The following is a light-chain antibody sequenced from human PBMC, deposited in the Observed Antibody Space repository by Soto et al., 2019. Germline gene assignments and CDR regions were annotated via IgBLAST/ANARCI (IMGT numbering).Light chain of an antibody. J-gene: IGKJ4*01. CDR3: QQRYNWPLT. V-gene: IGKV3-11*01. Sequence: IVMTQSPFTLAVSPGERATLSCRASQSVTNSYLAWYQQKPGQAPRLLIYGASNGAAGIPARFSGTGSGTDFTLTISSLEPDDFAVYYCQQRYNWPLTFGGGTKVDIK. CDR1: QSVTNSY. CDR2: GAS.